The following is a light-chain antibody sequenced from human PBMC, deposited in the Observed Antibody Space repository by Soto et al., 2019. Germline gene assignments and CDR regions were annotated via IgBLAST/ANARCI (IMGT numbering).Light chain of an antibody. V-gene: IGKV3-11*01. Sequence: EIVLTQSPATLSLSPGERATLSCRASQSVGSSLAWYQQKPGQAPRLLIYDASKRATGIPAGFSGSGSGTDFTLTIGSLEPDDFAVYYCQQRSNWQYTFGQGTRLEIK. CDR2: DAS. CDR1: QSVGSS. CDR3: QQRSNWQYT. J-gene: IGKJ2*01.